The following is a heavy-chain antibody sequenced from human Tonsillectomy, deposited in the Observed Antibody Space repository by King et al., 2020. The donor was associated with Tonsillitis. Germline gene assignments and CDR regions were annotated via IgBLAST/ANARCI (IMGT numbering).Heavy chain of an antibody. D-gene: IGHD4-11*01. CDR3: AGDRGCNYARIFDY. CDR1: GGSISSGGYY. J-gene: IGHJ4*02. Sequence: QLQESGPGLVKPSQTLSLTCTVSGGSISSGGYYWSWIRQHPGKGLEWLGNIYYSGSTYYNPSLKSRVTISLDTSKNQFSLKLCSVPAADTAVYYCAGDRGCNYARIFDYWGQGTLVTVSS. V-gene: IGHV4-31*03. CDR2: IYYSGST.